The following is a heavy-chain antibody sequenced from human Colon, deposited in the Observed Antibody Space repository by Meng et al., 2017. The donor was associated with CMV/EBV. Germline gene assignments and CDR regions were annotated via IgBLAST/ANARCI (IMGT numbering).Heavy chain of an antibody. Sequence: SETLSLTCTVSGDSIRSHYWSWIRQPPGKGLEWMGYIYYSGSATYSPSLRRRITISVDTSKNQFSLNLRSVTAADTAMYFCARGLGHASNNSLDYWGQGTLVTVSS. J-gene: IGHJ4*02. D-gene: IGHD1-1*01. CDR2: IYYSGSA. CDR3: ARGLGHASNNSLDY. V-gene: IGHV4-59*11. CDR1: GDSIRSHY.